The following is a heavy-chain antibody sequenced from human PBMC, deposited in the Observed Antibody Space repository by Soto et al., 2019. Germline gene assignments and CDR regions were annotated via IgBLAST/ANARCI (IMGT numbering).Heavy chain of an antibody. V-gene: IGHV1-8*01. D-gene: IGHD2-15*01. J-gene: IGHJ4*02. CDR1: GYTFTPHD. CDR2: MNPNSGYI. CDR3: ARGLYCSGGTCSDS. Sequence: QVQLVQSGAEVKRPGASVKVSCKASGYTFTPHDINWVRQATGQGLEWMGRMNPNSGYIDLAQRFQGRLTMTTNTSISTAYMELSSLRSEDTAIYYCARGLYCSGGTCSDSWGQGTLVIVSS.